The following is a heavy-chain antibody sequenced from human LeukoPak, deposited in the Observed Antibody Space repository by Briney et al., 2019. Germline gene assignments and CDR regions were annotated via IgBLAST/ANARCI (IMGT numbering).Heavy chain of an antibody. CDR2: IYYSGST. V-gene: IGHV4-39*07. CDR1: GGSISSSSYY. CDR3: AREAEYPGTYYFDY. J-gene: IGHJ4*02. Sequence: SETLSLTCTVSGGSISSSSYYWGWIRQPPGKGLEWIGSIYYSGSTYYNPSLKSRVTISVDTSKNQFSLKLSSVTAADTAVYYCAREAEYPGTYYFDYWGQGTLVTVSP. D-gene: IGHD2/OR15-2a*01.